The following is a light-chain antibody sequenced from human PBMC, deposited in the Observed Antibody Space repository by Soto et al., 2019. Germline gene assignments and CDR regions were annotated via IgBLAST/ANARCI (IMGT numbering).Light chain of an antibody. CDR2: DAS. J-gene: IGKJ4*01. CDR1: QSLSSY. CDR3: QQRSNWPLT. V-gene: IGKV3-11*01. Sequence: EIVLTQSPATLSLSPGERATLSCRASQSLSSYLAWYQQKPGQAPRLLIYDASNRATGIPDRFSGSGSGTDFTLTISSLEPEDFAVYYCQQRSNWPLTFGGGTKVEIK.